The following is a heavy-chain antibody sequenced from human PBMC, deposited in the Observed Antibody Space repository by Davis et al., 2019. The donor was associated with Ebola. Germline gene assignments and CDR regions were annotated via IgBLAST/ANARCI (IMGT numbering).Heavy chain of an antibody. CDR1: GGSFSGYY. CDR2: INHSGST. V-gene: IGHV4-34*01. J-gene: IGHJ6*02. D-gene: IGHD3-10*01. Sequence: SETLSLTCAVYGGSFSGYYWSWIRQPPGKGLEWIGEINHSGSTNYNPSLKSRVTISVDTSKNQFSLKLSSVTAADTAVYYCASGFGEFYYYYGMDVWGQGTTVTVSS. CDR3: ASGFGEFYYYYGMDV.